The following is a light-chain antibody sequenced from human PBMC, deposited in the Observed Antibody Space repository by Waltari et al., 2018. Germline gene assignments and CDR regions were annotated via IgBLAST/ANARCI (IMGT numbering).Light chain of an antibody. J-gene: IGLJ2*01. Sequence: QSVLPQPPSASGTPGQRVSISCSGSSSNIGGNTVNWYQQLPGTAPKLLIYNNNQRPSGVPDRFSGSKSGTSASLAISGLQSEDEADYYCAAGDDSLNGVVFGGGTKLTVL. CDR2: NNN. V-gene: IGLV1-44*01. CDR1: SSNIGGNT. CDR3: AAGDDSLNGVV.